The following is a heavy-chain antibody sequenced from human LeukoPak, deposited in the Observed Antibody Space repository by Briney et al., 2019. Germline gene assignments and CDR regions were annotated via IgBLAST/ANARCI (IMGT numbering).Heavy chain of an antibody. J-gene: IGHJ4*02. V-gene: IGHV3-33*01. CDR1: GFTFSSYG. CDR3: ARSRYYYDSSDYSGY. D-gene: IGHD3-22*01. CDR2: IWYDGSKK. Sequence: PGGSLRLSCAASGFTFSSYGMHWVRQAPGKGLEWVAVIWYDGSKKYYADSVKGRFTISGDNSKNTLYLQMNSLRAEDTAVYYCARSRYYYDSSDYSGYWGQGTLVTVSS.